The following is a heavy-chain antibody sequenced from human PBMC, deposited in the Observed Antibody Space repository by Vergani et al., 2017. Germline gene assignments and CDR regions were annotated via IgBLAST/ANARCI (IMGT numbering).Heavy chain of an antibody. CDR1: GFTFNHYA. Sequence: EVQLLESGGDLVQPGGSLRLSCAASGFTFNHYAMNWVRQAPGKGLEWVSGISCSGGSTYYAGSVKGRFTISRDSSKNTLYLQMNSLSAGDTAVYYCAKANPRNSGYDYLYYYHAMDVWGQGTTVIVSS. D-gene: IGHD5-12*01. V-gene: IGHV3-23*01. J-gene: IGHJ6*02. CDR3: AKANPRNSGYDYLYYYHAMDV. CDR2: ISCSGGST.